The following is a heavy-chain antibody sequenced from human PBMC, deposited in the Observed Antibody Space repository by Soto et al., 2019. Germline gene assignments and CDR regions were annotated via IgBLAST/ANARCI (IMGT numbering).Heavy chain of an antibody. CDR1: GGSFISYT. Sequence: VKLSCKATGGSFISYTMIWVRQATGQGLEWMGGIIPIFGTTTYAHKFQGRVTITADESTSTVYMELSSLRGEDTAVYYCARGEITTLAYYYGMDVWGQGTTVTVSS. D-gene: IGHD4-4*01. V-gene: IGHV1-69*01. CDR3: ARGEITTLAYYYGMDV. CDR2: IIPIFGTT. J-gene: IGHJ6*02.